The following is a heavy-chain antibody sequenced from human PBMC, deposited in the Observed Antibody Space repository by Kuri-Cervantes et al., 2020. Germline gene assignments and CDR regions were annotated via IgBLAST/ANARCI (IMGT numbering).Heavy chain of an antibody. J-gene: IGHJ4*02. CDR2: IYHSGST. CDR1: GYSISSGYY. Sequence: SETLSLTCAVSGYSISSGYYWGWIRQPPGKGLEWIGSIYHSGSTYYNPSLKSRVTISVDTSKNQFSLKLSSVTAADTAVYYCARDTVAGNGDYSDYWGQGTLVTVSS. D-gene: IGHD6-19*01. V-gene: IGHV4-38-2*02. CDR3: ARDTVAGNGDYSDY.